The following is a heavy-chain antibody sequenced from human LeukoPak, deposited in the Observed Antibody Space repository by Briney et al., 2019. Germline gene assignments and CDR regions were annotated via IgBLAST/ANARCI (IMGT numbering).Heavy chain of an antibody. CDR1: GFTFSKYA. J-gene: IGHJ4*01. CDR2: ISSKGQSD. CDR3: VTASPYSGLGD. Sequence: GGSLRLSCSASGFTFSKYAMHWVRQAPGKELEYVSGISSKGQSDFYADSVMGRFTVSRDNTENTLWLQMSSLRVEDTAVYFCVTASPYSGLGDWGHGTLVIVSS. V-gene: IGHV3-64D*06. D-gene: IGHD3-16*01.